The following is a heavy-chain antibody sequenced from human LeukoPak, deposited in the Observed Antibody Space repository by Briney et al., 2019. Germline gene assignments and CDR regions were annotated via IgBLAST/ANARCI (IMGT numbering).Heavy chain of an antibody. J-gene: IGHJ5*02. V-gene: IGHV6-1*01. CDR3: ARDHGGAIVGATSIDP. D-gene: IGHD1-26*01. Sequence: SQTLSLTCAISGDSVSSNSAAWNWIRQSPSRGLEWLGRTYYRSKWYNDYAVSVKSRITINPDTSKKQFSLKLSSVTAADTAVYYCARDHGGAIVGATSIDPWGQGTLVTVSS. CDR2: TYYRSKWYN. CDR1: GDSVSSNSAA.